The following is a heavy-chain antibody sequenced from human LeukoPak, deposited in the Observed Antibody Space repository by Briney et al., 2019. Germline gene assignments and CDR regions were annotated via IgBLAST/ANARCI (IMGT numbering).Heavy chain of an antibody. CDR3: TIRKGDPMRGHWFDP. J-gene: IGHJ5*02. CDR1: GYTASESY. CDR2: FDPESGKT. D-gene: IGHD2-21*02. V-gene: IGHV1-24*01. Sequence: ASVKVSCKISGYTASESYIHWLRQAPGKGLEWMGGFDPESGKTLYAQKLQGRVLMTEDTSADTGYMELSSLRSEDTAVYYCTIRKGDPMRGHWFDPWGQGTLVTGPS.